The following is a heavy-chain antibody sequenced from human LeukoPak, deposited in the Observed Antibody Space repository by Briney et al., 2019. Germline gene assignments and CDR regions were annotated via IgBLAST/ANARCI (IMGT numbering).Heavy chain of an antibody. Sequence: PPETLSLTCTVSGGSISSSSYYWGWIRQPPGKGLEWIGSIYYSGSTYYNPSLKSRVTISVDTSKNQFSLKLSSVTAADTAVYYCARTVVNYFDYWGQGTLVTVSS. CDR3: ARTVVNYFDY. CDR1: GGSISSSSYY. V-gene: IGHV4-39*01. CDR2: IYYSGST. J-gene: IGHJ4*02.